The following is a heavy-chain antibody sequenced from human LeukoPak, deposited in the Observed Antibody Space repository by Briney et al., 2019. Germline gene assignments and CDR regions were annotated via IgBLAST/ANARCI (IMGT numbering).Heavy chain of an antibody. V-gene: IGHV3-30*04. CDR2: ISYDGSNK. J-gene: IGHJ4*02. D-gene: IGHD1-26*01. CDR1: GFTFSSYA. Sequence: GGSLRLSCAASGFTFSSYAMHWVRQAPGKGLEWVAVISYDGSNKYYADSVKGRFTISRDNSKNTLYLQMNSLRAEDTALYYCARDYMAGATFQIQGPVDYWGQGTLVTVSS. CDR3: ARDYMAGATFQIQGPVDY.